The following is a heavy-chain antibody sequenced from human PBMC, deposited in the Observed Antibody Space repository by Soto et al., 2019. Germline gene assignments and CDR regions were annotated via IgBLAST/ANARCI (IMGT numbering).Heavy chain of an antibody. D-gene: IGHD2-15*01. Sequence: ASVKVSCKASGYTFTAYYMHWVRQAPGQGLEWMGWINPNSGGTNYAQKLQGRVTMTGDTSIDTAYMELSRLRSDDTAVYYCARRYCSGGGCFNVGYWGQGTQVTVSS. CDR3: ARRYCSGGGCFNVGY. CDR1: GYTFTAYY. J-gene: IGHJ4*02. V-gene: IGHV1-2*02. CDR2: INPNSGGT.